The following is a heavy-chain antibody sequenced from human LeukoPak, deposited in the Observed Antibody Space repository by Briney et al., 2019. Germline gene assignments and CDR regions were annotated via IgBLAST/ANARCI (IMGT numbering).Heavy chain of an antibody. Sequence: ASVKVSCKASGYTFTSYGISWVRQAPGQGLEWMGWISAYNGNTNYAQKLQGRVTMTTDTSTSTVYMELRSLRSDDTAVYYCARDSGGYSYGYYYYYGMDVWGQGTTVTVSS. V-gene: IGHV1-18*01. CDR1: GYTFTSYG. CDR3: ARDSGGYSYGYYYYYGMDV. D-gene: IGHD5-18*01. CDR2: ISAYNGNT. J-gene: IGHJ6*02.